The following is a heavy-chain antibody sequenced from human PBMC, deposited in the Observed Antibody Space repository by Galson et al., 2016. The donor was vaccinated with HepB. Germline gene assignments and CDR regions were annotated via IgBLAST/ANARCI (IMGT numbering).Heavy chain of an antibody. D-gene: IGHD7-27*01. CDR2: LYYNDDK. CDR1: GFSLNTDAVA. CDR3: AHSRRLGVFTLFDS. J-gene: IGHJ4*02. V-gene: IGHV2-5*01. Sequence: ALVKPTQTLTLTCTFSGFSLNTDAVAVGWIRQPPGKALEWLGLLYYNDDKRYRPSLPSRLTITKASSRDQVVLTMTNMDPVDTATYYCAHSRRLGVFTLFDSWGQGARVTVSS.